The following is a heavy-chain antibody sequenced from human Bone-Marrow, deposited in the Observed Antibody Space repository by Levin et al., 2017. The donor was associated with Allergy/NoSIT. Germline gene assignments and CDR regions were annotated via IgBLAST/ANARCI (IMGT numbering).Heavy chain of an antibody. Sequence: PSGGSLRLSCAASAFTFSSYWMHWVRQAPGKGLVWVSRINSDGSIISYADSVKGRFTISRDNAKNTLYLQMNSLRAEDTAVYYCATLPGHRGVRDYWGQGTLVTVSS. D-gene: IGHD1-14*01. J-gene: IGHJ4*02. V-gene: IGHV3-74*01. CDR3: ATLPGHRGVRDY. CDR1: AFTFSSYW. CDR2: INSDGSII.